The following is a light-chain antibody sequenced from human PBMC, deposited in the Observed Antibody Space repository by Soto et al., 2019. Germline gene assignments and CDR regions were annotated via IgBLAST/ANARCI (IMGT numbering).Light chain of an antibody. CDR3: TSYAGKNNYV. CDR1: SNDVGGYKY. V-gene: IGLV2-8*01. CDR2: EVT. Sequence: QSALTQPPSASGSPGQSVTISCTGTSNDVGGYKYISWYQQHPGKAPKLMIYEVTKRPSGVPDRFSGSKSGKTASLTVSGLQAEDEADYYCTSYAGKNNYVCGTGTKLTVL. J-gene: IGLJ1*01.